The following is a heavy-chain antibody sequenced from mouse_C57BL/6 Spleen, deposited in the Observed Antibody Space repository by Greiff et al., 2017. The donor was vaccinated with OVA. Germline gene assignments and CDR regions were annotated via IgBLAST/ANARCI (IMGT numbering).Heavy chain of an antibody. CDR2: IDPSDSYT. CDR1: GYTFTSYW. J-gene: IGHJ2*01. CDR3: ASREYDYDEEKFDY. V-gene: IGHV1-50*01. Sequence: QVQLQQPGAELVKPGASVKLSCKASGYTFTSYWMQWVKQRPGQGLEWIGEIDPSDSYTNYNQKFKGKATLTVDTSSSTAYMQLSSLTSEDSAVYYCASREYDYDEEKFDYWGQGTTLTVSS. D-gene: IGHD2-4*01.